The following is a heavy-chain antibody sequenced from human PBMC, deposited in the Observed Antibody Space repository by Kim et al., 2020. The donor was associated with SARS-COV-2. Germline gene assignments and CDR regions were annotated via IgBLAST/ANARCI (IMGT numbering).Heavy chain of an antibody. D-gene: IGHD5-18*01. J-gene: IGHJ6*02. CDR1: GYTFTGYY. CDR2: INPNSGGT. Sequence: ASVKVSCKASGYTFTGYYMHWVRQAPGQGLEWMGWINPNSGGTNYAQKFQGWVTMTRDTSISTAYMELSRLRSDDTAVYYCARELGYSYGLDYYGMDGWGQGTTVTVSS. CDR3: ARELGYSYGLDYYGMDG. V-gene: IGHV1-2*04.